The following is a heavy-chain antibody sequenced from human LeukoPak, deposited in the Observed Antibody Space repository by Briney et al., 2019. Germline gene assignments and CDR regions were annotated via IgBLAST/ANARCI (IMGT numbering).Heavy chain of an antibody. V-gene: IGHV4-61*02. CDR1: GPSISSGSYY. CDR3: ARAGYCSGGSCYGYYYYYGMDV. J-gene: IGHJ6*02. CDR2: IYTSGST. Sequence: SETLSLTCTLSGPSISSGSYYWGWIRQPAGKGLEWIGRIYTSGSTNYNPSLKSPFTISVDTSKNQFSLKLSSVTAADTAVYYCARAGYCSGGSCYGYYYYYGMDVWGQGTTVTVSS. D-gene: IGHD2-15*01.